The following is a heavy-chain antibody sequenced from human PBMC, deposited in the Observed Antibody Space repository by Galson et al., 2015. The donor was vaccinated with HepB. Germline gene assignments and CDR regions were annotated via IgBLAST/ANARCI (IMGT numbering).Heavy chain of an antibody. V-gene: IGHV3-21*01. CDR3: ARETIVGAFFDP. CDR2: ISSASSYI. Sequence: LRLSCAASGFSFSTYSMNWVRQAPGKGLEWVSSISSASSYIYYADSLKGRFTISRDNAKNSLYLQMNSLRAEDTAMYYCARETIVGAFFDPWGQGTLVTVSS. CDR1: GFSFSTYS. J-gene: IGHJ5*02. D-gene: IGHD1-26*01.